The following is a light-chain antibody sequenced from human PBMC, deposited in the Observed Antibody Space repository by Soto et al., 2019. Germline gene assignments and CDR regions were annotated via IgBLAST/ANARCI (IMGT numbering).Light chain of an antibody. CDR3: QQYENLPT. V-gene: IGKV1-33*01. J-gene: IGKJ5*01. CDR1: QNINNY. CDR2: DAS. Sequence: DSQMTQSPSSLSASVGDRVTITCQASQNINNYLNWYQQKPGRAPKLLIYDASNLEAGVPSRFRGSGSGADFTFTISRLQPEDIANYYCQQYENLPTFGQGTRLEIK.